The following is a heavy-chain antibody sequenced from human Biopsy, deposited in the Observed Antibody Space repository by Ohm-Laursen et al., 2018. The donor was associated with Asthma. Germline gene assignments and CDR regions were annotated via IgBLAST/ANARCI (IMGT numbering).Heavy chain of an antibody. J-gene: IGHJ4*02. Sequence: LRLSCAASGFTVSRDHMFWVRQAPGKGLEWIGFIYYSGSTYYNPSLKSRVSISIDTSKNQFSLKLSSVTAADTAVYYCARAQDYYDSRGYYRSFDYWGQGTLVTVSS. D-gene: IGHD3-22*01. V-gene: IGHV4-31*02. CDR2: IYYSGST. CDR1: GFTVSRDH. CDR3: ARAQDYYDSRGYYRSFDY.